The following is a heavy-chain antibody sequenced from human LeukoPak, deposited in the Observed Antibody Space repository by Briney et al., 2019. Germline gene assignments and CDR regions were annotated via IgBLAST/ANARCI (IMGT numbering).Heavy chain of an antibody. D-gene: IGHD3-10*01. CDR3: ARHPPSSAGAYDI. CDR2: VYSSGNT. J-gene: IGHJ3*02. Sequence: SETLSLTCTVSGGSISGYYCSWVRQPPGKEMEWIGYVYSSGNTNYNPSLKSRVILSVDTSKNQFSLKLVSVTAADTAVYYCARHPPSSAGAYDIWGQGTMVTVSS. CDR1: GGSISGYY. V-gene: IGHV4-59*08.